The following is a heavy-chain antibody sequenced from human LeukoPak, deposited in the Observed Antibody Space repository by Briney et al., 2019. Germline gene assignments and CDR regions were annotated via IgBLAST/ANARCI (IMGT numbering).Heavy chain of an antibody. CDR2: IYTSGST. D-gene: IGHD3-3*01. CDR1: GGSISSYY. V-gene: IGHV4-4*07. CDR3: AREGRSIFGAANKPFDY. J-gene: IGHJ4*02. Sequence: PSETLSLTCTVSGGSISSYYWSWIRQPAGKGLEWIGRIYTSGSTNYNPSLKSRVTMSVDTSKNQFSLKLSSVTAADTAVYYCAREGRSIFGAANKPFDYWGQGTLVTVSS.